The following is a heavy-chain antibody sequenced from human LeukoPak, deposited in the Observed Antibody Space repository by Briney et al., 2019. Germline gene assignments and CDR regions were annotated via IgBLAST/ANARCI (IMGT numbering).Heavy chain of an antibody. V-gene: IGHV3-23*01. Sequence: PGGSLRLSCAASGFTFSSYAMSWVRQAPGKGLEWVSAISGSGGSTYYADSVKGRFTISRDNSKNTLYLQMNSLRAEETAVYYCAKGHYYDPDNWFDPWGQGTLVTVSS. J-gene: IGHJ5*02. CDR1: GFTFSSYA. CDR3: AKGHYYDPDNWFDP. D-gene: IGHD3-22*01. CDR2: ISGSGGST.